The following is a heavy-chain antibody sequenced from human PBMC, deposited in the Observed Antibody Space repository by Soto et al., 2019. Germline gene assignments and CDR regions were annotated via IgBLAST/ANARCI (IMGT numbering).Heavy chain of an antibody. CDR2: ISGSGGST. CDR1: GFTFISCA. J-gene: IGHJ4*02. V-gene: IGHV3-23*01. CDR3: QKEKDVHLCASLRYYFDY. Sequence: GGALRLSCAASGFTFISCAMSWDRQAPGKGLEWVSAISGSGGSTYYADSVKGRFTISRDNSKNTLYLQMNSLRAEDTAVYYCQKEKDVHLCASLRYYFDYRAQRTLVT. D-gene: IGHD5-18*01.